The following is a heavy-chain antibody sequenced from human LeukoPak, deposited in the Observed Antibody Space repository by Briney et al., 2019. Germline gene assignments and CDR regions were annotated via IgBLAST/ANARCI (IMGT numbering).Heavy chain of an antibody. Sequence: PGGSLRLSCAASGFTFSSYWMSWVRQAPGKGLDGVANIKQDGSEKYYVDSVKGRFTISGDNAKNSLYLQMNSLRAEDTAVYYCARGGFVVVPAADDAFDIWGQGTMVTVSS. D-gene: IGHD2-2*01. V-gene: IGHV3-7*01. CDR2: IKQDGSEK. CDR3: ARGGFVVVPAADDAFDI. J-gene: IGHJ3*02. CDR1: GFTFSSYW.